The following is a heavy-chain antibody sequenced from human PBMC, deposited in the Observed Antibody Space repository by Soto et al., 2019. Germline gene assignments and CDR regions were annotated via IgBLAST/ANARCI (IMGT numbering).Heavy chain of an antibody. CDR2: INAGNVNT. V-gene: IGHV1-3*01. Sequence: GASVKVSCKASGYTFTSYAMHWVRQAPGQSLEWMGWINAGNVNTIYSQKFQGRVTITRDTSASTAYMELSSLRSEDTAVYYCARDLGSSFDWFDDADYWGQGTLVTVSS. CDR3: ARDLGSSFDWFDDADY. J-gene: IGHJ4*02. CDR1: GYTFTSYA. D-gene: IGHD3-9*01.